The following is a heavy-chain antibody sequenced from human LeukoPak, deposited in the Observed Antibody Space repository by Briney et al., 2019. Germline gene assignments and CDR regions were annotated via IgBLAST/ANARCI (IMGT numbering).Heavy chain of an antibody. Sequence: PGGSLRLSCAASGFAVSSKYMTSVRQAPGQGMQFISVIYSDGSTFYADSVKGRFTISRDNAKNTLFLQMNSLKPEDTAVYYCARGPGDYWGQGTLVTVSS. V-gene: IGHV3-53*05. CDR2: IYSDGST. CDR1: GFAVSSKY. J-gene: IGHJ4*02. CDR3: ARGPGDY.